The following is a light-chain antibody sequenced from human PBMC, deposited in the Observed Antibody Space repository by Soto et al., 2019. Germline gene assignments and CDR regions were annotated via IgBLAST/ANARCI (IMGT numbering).Light chain of an antibody. CDR1: QSVGSN. V-gene: IGKV3-15*01. CDR2: GAS. J-gene: IGKJ1*01. Sequence: EIVMTQSPATLSVSPGERATLSCRASQSVGSNLAWYQQKPGQAPRLLISGASTRASGIPARFSGSGSGTEFTLTISSLQSEDIAVYYCQHYKNWPWTFGQGTKVDIK. CDR3: QHYKNWPWT.